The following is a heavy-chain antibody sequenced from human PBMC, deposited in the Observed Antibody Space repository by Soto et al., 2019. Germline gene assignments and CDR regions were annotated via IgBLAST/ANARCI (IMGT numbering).Heavy chain of an antibody. V-gene: IGHV6-1*01. CDR3: ARSIAARLGDAFDI. CDR1: GDSVSRNSAA. J-gene: IGHJ3*02. Sequence: LSQTLSLTCAISGDSVSRNSAAWNWIRQSPSRGLEWLGRTYYRSKWYNDYAVSVKSRITINPDTSKNQFSLQLNSVTPEDTAVYYCARSIAARLGDAFDIWGQGTMVTVSS. CDR2: TYYRSKWYN. D-gene: IGHD6-6*01.